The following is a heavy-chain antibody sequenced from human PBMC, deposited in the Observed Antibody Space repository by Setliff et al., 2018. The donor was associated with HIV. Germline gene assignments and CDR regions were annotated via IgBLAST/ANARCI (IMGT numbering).Heavy chain of an antibody. CDR2: ISPNSGDT. V-gene: IGHV1-2*06. CDR1: GYTFTGYD. J-gene: IGHJ5*02. Sequence: ASVKVSCKASGYTFTGYDIHWVRQAPGQGLEWMGRISPNSGDTNYAQKSQGRVAMTRDTSISTAYMDLTRLRSDDTAVYYCAREDHYDRFLDHWGQGALVTVSS. CDR3: AREDHYDRFLDH. D-gene: IGHD3-22*01.